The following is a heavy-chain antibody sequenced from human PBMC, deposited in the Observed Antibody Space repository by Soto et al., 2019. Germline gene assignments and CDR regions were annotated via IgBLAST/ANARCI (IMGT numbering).Heavy chain of an antibody. D-gene: IGHD3-10*01. J-gene: IGHJ6*02. Sequence: SSETLSLTCTVSGGSISSYYWSWIRQPPGKGLEWIGYIYYSGSTNYNPSLKSRVTISVDTSKNQFSLNLSSVTAADTAVYYCARDRGIIVRVGPATPFNYYYYSGMDVWGQGTTVTSP. CDR1: GGSISSYY. V-gene: IGHV4-59*01. CDR3: ARDRGIIVRVGPATPFNYYYYSGMDV. CDR2: IYYSGST.